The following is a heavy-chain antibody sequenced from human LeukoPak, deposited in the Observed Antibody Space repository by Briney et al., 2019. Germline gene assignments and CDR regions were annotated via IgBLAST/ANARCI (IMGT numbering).Heavy chain of an antibody. V-gene: IGHV3-30*03. J-gene: IGHJ4*02. Sequence: GGSLRLSCAASGFTFSSYGMHWVRQAPGKGLEWVAVISYDGSNKYYADSVKGRFTISRDNSKNTLYLQMNSLRAEDTAMYYCARYYIEGGCFDYWGQGTLVTVSS. CDR3: ARYYIEGGCFDY. CDR1: GFTFSSYG. CDR2: ISYDGSNK. D-gene: IGHD3-10*01.